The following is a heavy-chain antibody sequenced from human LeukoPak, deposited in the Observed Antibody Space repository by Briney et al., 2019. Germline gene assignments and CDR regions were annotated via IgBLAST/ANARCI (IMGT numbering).Heavy chain of an antibody. D-gene: IGHD4-17*01. Sequence: SVKVSCKTSGGTFSSYAVGWVRQAPGQGLEWMGGIIPIFGAANYAQKFQGRVTITADESTSTAYMELSSLRSEDTAVYYCARTRMTTVTMVGSVAFDIWGQGTLVTVSS. CDR1: GGTFSSYA. V-gene: IGHV1-69*13. J-gene: IGHJ3*02. CDR2: IIPIFGAA. CDR3: ARTRMTTVTMVGSVAFDI.